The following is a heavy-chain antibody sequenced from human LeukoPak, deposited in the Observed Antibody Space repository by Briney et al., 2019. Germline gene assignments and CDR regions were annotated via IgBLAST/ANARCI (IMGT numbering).Heavy chain of an antibody. CDR2: IKQDGSAK. J-gene: IGHJ3*02. V-gene: IGHV3-7*01. D-gene: IGHD4-11*01. Sequence: PGGSLRLSCAASGLIFRTYWMSWVRQPPGKGLEWVANIKQDGSAKSYVESVKGRFTISRDNTKNSLYLQLSSLRDEDTAVYYCARDQGYSSKWSEALNIWGQGTTVTVSS. CDR3: ARDQGYSSKWSEALNI. CDR1: GLIFRTYW.